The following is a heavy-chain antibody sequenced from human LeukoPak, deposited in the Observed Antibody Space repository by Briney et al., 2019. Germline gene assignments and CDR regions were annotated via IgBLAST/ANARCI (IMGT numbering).Heavy chain of an antibody. CDR3: AKYSGGAEYYFDY. J-gene: IGHJ4*02. CDR1: GFTFSSYS. D-gene: IGHD6-19*01. V-gene: IGHV3-23*01. CDR2: VSGSGGNI. Sequence: PGGSLRLSCAASGFTFSSYSMNWVRQAPGKGLEWVSGVSGSGGNIHYADSVKGRFTISRDNSKNTLYLQMNSLRAEDTAVYYCAKYSGGAEYYFDYWGQGTLVTVSS.